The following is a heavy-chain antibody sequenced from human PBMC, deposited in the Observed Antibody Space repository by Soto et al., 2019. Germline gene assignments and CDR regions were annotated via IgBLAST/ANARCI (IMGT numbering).Heavy chain of an antibody. Sequence: VGSLRLSCAASGFTFSSSAMSWVRQAPGKGLEWVSGISGSGGSTYYADSVKGRFTISRDNSKNTLYLQMNSLRAEDTAVYYCAKSSIPAAGTDYWGQGTLVTVSS. CDR1: GFTFSSSA. CDR2: ISGSGGST. V-gene: IGHV3-23*01. D-gene: IGHD6-13*01. J-gene: IGHJ4*02. CDR3: AKSSIPAAGTDY.